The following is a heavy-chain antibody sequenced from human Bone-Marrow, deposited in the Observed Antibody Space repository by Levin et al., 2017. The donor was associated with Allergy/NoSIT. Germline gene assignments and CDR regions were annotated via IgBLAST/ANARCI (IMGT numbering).Heavy chain of an antibody. CDR3: TRNRYSSYSSSSRAGGYFDY. J-gene: IGHJ4*02. D-gene: IGHD6-6*01. CDR2: IRSKAYGGTT. V-gene: IGHV3-49*03. CDR1: GFTFGDYA. Sequence: GGSLRLSCTASGFTFGDYAMSWFRQAPGKGLEWVGFIRSKAYGGTTEYAASVKGRFTISRDDSKSIAYLQMNSLKTEDTAVYYCTRNRYSSYSSSSRAGGYFDYWGQGTLVTVSS.